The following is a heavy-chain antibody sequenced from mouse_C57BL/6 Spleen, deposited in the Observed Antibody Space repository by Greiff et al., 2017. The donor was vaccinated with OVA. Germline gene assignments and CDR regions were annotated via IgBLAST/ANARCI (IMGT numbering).Heavy chain of an antibody. CDR2: IYWDDDK. CDR1: GFSLSTSGMG. CDR3: ARSIYYDYDGDAMDY. Sequence: ESGPGILQSSQTLSLTCSFSGFSLSTSGMGVSWIRQPSGKGLEWLAHIYWDDDKRYNPSLKSRLTISKDTSRNQVFLKITSVDTADTATYYCARSIYYDYDGDAMDYWGQGTSVTVSS. D-gene: IGHD2-4*01. J-gene: IGHJ4*01. V-gene: IGHV8-12*01.